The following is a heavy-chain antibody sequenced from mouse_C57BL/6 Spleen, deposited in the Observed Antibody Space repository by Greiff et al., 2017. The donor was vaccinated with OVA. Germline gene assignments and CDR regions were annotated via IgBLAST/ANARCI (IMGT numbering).Heavy chain of an antibody. CDR2: INPSSGYT. J-gene: IGHJ4*01. D-gene: IGHD5-1*01. CDR1: GYTFTSYT. Sequence: QVQLQQSGAELARPGASVKMSCKASGYTFTSYTMHWVKQRPGQGLEWIGYINPSSGYTKYNQKFKDKATLTPDKSSSTAYMQLSSLTSEDSAVYYCARRTYDAMDYWGQGTSVTVSS. V-gene: IGHV1-4*01. CDR3: ARRTYDAMDY.